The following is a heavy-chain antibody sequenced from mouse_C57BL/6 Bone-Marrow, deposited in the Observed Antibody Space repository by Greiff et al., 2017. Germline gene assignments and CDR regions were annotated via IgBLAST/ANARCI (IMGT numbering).Heavy chain of an antibody. J-gene: IGHJ2*01. CDR2: IYPRDGST. CDR1: GYTFTSYD. V-gene: IGHV1-85*01. D-gene: IGHD2-5*01. Sequence: QVQLKESGPELVKPGASVKLSCKASGYTFTSYDINWVKQRPGQGLEWIGWIYPRDGSTKYNEKFKGKATLTVDTSSSTAYMELHSLTSEDSAVYFCARMNYYSNYVDYFDYWGQGTTLTVSS. CDR3: ARMNYYSNYVDYFDY.